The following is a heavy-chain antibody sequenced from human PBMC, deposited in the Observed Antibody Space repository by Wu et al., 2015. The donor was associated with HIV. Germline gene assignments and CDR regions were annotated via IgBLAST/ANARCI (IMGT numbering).Heavy chain of an antibody. CDR1: GFTFTSSA. D-gene: IGHD3-10*01. Sequence: QMQLVQSGPEVKKPGTSVKVSCKASGFTFTSSAMQWVRQARGQRLEWIGWIVVGSGNTNYAQKFQERVTITRDMSTSTAYMELSSLRSEDTAVYYCARALMVRGFIILSGRQEYYFDYWGQGTLVTVSS. CDR3: ARALMVRGFIILSGRQEYYFDY. V-gene: IGHV1-58*02. CDR2: IVVGSGNT. J-gene: IGHJ4*02.